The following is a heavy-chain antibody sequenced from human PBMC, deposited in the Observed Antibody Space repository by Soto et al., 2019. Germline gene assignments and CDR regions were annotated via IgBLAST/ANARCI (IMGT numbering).Heavy chain of an antibody. D-gene: IGHD3-22*01. J-gene: IGHJ4*02. Sequence: QVQLVQSGAEVKKPGASVKVSCKASGYIFTNHYIHWVRQAPGQGLEWMGIINPSGGSTNYLQKFHGRITMTRDTSTSTVYMELSSMRSEVTAVYFCARADYYDSTGVYYDCWGQGSLVTVSS. CDR3: ARADYYDSTGVYYDC. V-gene: IGHV1-46*01. CDR1: GYIFTNHY. CDR2: INPSGGST.